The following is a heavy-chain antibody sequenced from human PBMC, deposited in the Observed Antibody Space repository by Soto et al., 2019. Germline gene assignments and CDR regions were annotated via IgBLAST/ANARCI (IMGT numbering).Heavy chain of an antibody. V-gene: IGHV3-64*01. J-gene: IGHJ4*02. CDR2: ISSNGGST. CDR1: GFTFSSYA. CDR3: PRGDCSSTICNAGILDD. Sequence: EVQLVESGGGLVQPGGSLRLSCAASGFTFSSYAMHWVRQAPGKGLEYVSAISSNGGSTYYANSVKGRFTISRDNSKNTLYLQMGSLRAEDMAVYYCPRGDCSSTICNAGILDDWGQGTLVTVSS. D-gene: IGHD2-2*01.